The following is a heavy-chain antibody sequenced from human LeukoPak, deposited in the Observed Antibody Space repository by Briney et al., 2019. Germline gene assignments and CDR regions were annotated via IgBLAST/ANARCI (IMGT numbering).Heavy chain of an antibody. D-gene: IGHD2-2*01. CDR1: GFTFSNYA. J-gene: IGHJ6*02. V-gene: IGHV3-30*03. CDR3: ARDGVVHQLPYMDV. Sequence: GRSLRLSCAASGFTFSNYAIHWVRQAPGKGLEWVADTLYDGSNKYYADSVKGRFTISRDNSKNTLYLQMNSLRAEDTAVYYCARDGVVHQLPYMDVWGQGTTVTVSS. CDR2: TLYDGSNK.